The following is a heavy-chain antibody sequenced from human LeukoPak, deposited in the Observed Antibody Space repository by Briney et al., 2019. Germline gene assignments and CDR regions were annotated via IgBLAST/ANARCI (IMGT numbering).Heavy chain of an antibody. J-gene: IGHJ4*02. V-gene: IGHV3-30-3*01. D-gene: IGHD6-19*01. Sequence: GGSLRLSCAASGFTFSSYAMHWVRQAPGKGLEWVAVISYDGSNEYYADSVKGRFTISRDNSKNTLYLQMNSLRAEDTAVYYCARDSIAVAGTSGFDYWGQGTLVTVSS. CDR3: ARDSIAVAGTSGFDY. CDR1: GFTFSSYA. CDR2: ISYDGSNE.